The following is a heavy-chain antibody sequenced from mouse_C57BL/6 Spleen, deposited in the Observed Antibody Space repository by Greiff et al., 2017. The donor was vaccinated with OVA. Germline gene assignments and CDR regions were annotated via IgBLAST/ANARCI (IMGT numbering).Heavy chain of an antibody. D-gene: IGHD4-1*01. J-gene: IGHJ2*01. CDR3: TRAGTGEYFDY. CDR2: ISSGGDYI. Sequence: EVQVVESGEGLVKPGGSLKLSCAASGFTFSSYAMSWVRQTPEKRLEWVAYISSGGDYIYYADTVKGRFTISRDNARNTLYLQMSSLKSEDTAMYYCTRAGTGEYFDYWGQGTTLTVSS. V-gene: IGHV5-9-1*02. CDR1: GFTFSSYA.